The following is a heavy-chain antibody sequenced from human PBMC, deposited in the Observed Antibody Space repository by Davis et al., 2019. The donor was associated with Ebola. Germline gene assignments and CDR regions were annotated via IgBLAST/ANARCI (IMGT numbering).Heavy chain of an antibody. J-gene: IGHJ4*02. CDR2: IHSTGTT. Sequence: PGGSLRLSCAVSGLSVNSNYINWVRQSPGKGLEWVSVIHSTGTTYYADSVKGRFTISRDDFANTIYLQMDNLRAEDTAIYYCARFDFWGQGTLVTVSS. CDR3: ARFDF. V-gene: IGHV3-66*01. CDR1: GLSVNSNY.